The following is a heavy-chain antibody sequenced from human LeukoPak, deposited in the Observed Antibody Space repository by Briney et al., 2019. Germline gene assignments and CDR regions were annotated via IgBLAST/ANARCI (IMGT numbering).Heavy chain of an antibody. CDR2: IYYTGST. Sequence: PSETLSLTCTLVSGDSIDSSSSYWRWIRQPPGKGLEWIGTIYYTGSTYYNPSLKSRVTISVDTSKNQFSLKLSSVTAADTAVYYCARHPRGEYSSSWSGAGVGWFDPWGQGTLVTVSS. D-gene: IGHD6-13*01. CDR1: GDSIDSSSSY. V-gene: IGHV4-39*01. J-gene: IGHJ5*02. CDR3: ARHPRGEYSSSWSGAGVGWFDP.